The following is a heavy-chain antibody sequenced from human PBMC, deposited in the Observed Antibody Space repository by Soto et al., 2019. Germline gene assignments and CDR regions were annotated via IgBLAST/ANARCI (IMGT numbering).Heavy chain of an antibody. CDR1: GGSISSGGYY. D-gene: IGHD6-6*01. Sequence: SETLSLTCTVSGGSISSGGYYWSWIRQHPGKGLEWIGYIYYSGSTYYNPSLKSRVTISVDTSKNQFSLKLSSVTAADTAVYYCARTRYSSSSGLFDYWGQGTLVTVSS. J-gene: IGHJ4*02. V-gene: IGHV4-31*03. CDR3: ARTRYSSSSGLFDY. CDR2: IYYSGST.